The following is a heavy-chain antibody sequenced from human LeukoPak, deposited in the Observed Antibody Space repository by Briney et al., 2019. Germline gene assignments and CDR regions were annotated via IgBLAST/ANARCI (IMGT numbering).Heavy chain of an antibody. D-gene: IGHD3-10*01. J-gene: IGHJ4*02. V-gene: IGHV5-10-1*01. CDR3: ARARGDHYSFDY. CDR1: GYSFTSYW. Sequence: GESLKISCKGYGYSFTSYWIIWVRQMPGKGLEWMGRIDPSDSYTNYSPSLQGHVAISADKSISAAYLQWSNLKASDTAMYYCARARGDHYSFDYWGQGTPVTVSS. CDR2: IDPSDSYT.